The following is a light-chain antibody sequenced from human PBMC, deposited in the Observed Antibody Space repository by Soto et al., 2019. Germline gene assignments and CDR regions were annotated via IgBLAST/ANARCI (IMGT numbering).Light chain of an antibody. CDR1: QSISGSD. Sequence: EIVLTQSRCALSLSPVERSSLSGRASQSISGSDLAWYQQRPGQAPRLLIYGASSRATGIPDRFSGSGFGTDFTLTISRLEPEDFAVYYCQQYGSSPTTFGQGTKVDIK. CDR2: GAS. V-gene: IGKV3-20*01. J-gene: IGKJ1*01. CDR3: QQYGSSPTT.